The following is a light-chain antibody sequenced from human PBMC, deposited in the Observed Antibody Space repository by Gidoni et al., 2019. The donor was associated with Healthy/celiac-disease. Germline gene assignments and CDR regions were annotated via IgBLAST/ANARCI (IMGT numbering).Light chain of an antibody. CDR2: GAS. J-gene: IGKJ1*01. CDR1: QSVSSN. Sequence: EIVLTHAPATLSVSPGERATLSCRASQSVSSNLAWYQQEPGQAPRLLIYGASTRDTGIPARFSGSGSVTEFTLTISSLQSEDFAVSYGQQYYNWPRTCGHWTKVEIK. CDR3: QQYYNWPRT. V-gene: IGKV3-15*01.